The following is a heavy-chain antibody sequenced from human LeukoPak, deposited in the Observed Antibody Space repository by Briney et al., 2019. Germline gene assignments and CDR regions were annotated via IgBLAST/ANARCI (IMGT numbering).Heavy chain of an antibody. D-gene: IGHD3-22*01. CDR1: GGTFSSYA. V-gene: IGHV1-69*06. CDR3: ARGTYYYDGSGYYPFDY. J-gene: IGHJ4*02. Sequence: SVKVSCKASGGTFSSYAISWVRQAPGQGLEWMGGIIPIFGTANYAQKFQGRVTITADKSTSTAYMELSSLRSEDTAVYYCARGTYYYDGSGYYPFDYWGQGTLVTVSS. CDR2: IIPIFGTA.